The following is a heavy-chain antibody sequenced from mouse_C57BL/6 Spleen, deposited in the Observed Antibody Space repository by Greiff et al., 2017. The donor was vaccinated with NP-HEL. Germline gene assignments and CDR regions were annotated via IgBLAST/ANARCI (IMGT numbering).Heavy chain of an antibody. D-gene: IGHD2-3*01. J-gene: IGHJ4*01. V-gene: IGHV10-1*01. CDR1: GFSFNTYA. CDR3: VRLYDGYYEGNYYAMDY. CDR2: IRSKSNNYAT. Sequence: EVQLVESGGGLVQPKGSLKLSCAASGFSFNTYAMNWVRQAPGKGLEWVARIRSKSNNYATYYADSVKDRFTISRDDSESMLYLQMNNLKTEDTAMYYCVRLYDGYYEGNYYAMDYWGQGTSVTVSS.